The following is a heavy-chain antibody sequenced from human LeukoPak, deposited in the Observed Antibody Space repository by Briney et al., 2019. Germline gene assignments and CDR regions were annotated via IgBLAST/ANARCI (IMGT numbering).Heavy chain of an antibody. CDR3: ARTAVAGTWAGWFDP. CDR1: GFPFSSYW. V-gene: IGHV3-74*01. D-gene: IGHD6-19*01. Sequence: GGSLRLSCAASGFPFSSYWMHWVRQAPGKGLLWVSRIYNDGSRTTYADSVKGRFTISGDNAKNTLYLQMNSLRAEDTAVYYCARTAVAGTWAGWFDPWGQGTLVTVSS. CDR2: IYNDGSRT. J-gene: IGHJ5*02.